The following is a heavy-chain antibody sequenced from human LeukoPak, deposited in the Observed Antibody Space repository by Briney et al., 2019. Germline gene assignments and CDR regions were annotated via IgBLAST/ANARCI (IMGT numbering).Heavy chain of an antibody. D-gene: IGHD3-22*01. CDR2: IYYSGTT. CDR1: GVSISSSNSY. V-gene: IGHV4-39*07. CDR3: ARSSIVVSFARLPPGAFDL. J-gene: IGHJ3*01. Sequence: PSETLSLTCTVSGVSISSSNSYWGWIRQPPGKGLEWIGNIYYSGTTYSNPSLKSRVTISVDTSKNHFSLKLSSVTAADTAVYYCARSSIVVSFARLPPGAFDLWGQGTMVTVSS.